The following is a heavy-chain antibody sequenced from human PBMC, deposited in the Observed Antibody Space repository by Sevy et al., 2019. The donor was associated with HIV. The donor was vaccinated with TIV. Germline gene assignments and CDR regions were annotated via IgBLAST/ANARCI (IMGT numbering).Heavy chain of an antibody. CDR1: GFTFSSSA. J-gene: IGHJ4*02. CDR2: ISYDGSNK. V-gene: IGHV3-30-3*01. Sequence: GGSLRLSCAASGFTFSSSAMHWVRQAPRKGLEWVALISYDGSNKYYVDSVKGRFTISRDNSKNTLYLQMNSLRAEDAAVYYCARESFYGSGCLAEFDFWGQGTLVTVSS. D-gene: IGHD3-10*01. CDR3: ARESFYGSGCLAEFDF.